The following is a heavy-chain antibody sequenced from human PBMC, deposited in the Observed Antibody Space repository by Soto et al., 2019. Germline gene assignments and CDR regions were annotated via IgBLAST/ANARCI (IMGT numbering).Heavy chain of an antibody. CDR3: ARKDSGYADYMDV. CDR1: GGSISRGGYY. V-gene: IGHV4-31*03. D-gene: IGHD5-12*01. CDR2: IYYSGGT. J-gene: IGHJ6*03. Sequence: KTSETLSLTCTVSGGSISRGGYYWSWIRQHPGKGLEWIGYIYYSGGTYYNPSLKSRVTISVDTSENQFSLRLSSVTAADTAVYYCARKDSGYADYMDVWGKGTKVTVSS.